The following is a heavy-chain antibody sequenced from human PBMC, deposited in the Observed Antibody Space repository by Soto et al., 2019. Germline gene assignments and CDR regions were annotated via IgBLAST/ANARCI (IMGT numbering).Heavy chain of an antibody. Sequence: GESLKISWKSYGFSFTNYWIAWVRHLPGQGLEGMGIVWPADSEATYSPSFQGQVTMSADRSINTAYLQWSSLKASETAIYYCXRRLGYGYKGTWMAMEVWGPGTTVTVSS. CDR3: XRRLGYGYKGTWMAMEV. D-gene: IGHD5-12*01. CDR2: VWPADSEA. CDR1: GFSFTNYW. V-gene: IGHV5-51*01. J-gene: IGHJ6*02.